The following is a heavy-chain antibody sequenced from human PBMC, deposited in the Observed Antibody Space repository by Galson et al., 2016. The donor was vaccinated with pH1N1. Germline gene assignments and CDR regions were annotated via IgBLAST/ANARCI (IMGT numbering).Heavy chain of an antibody. Sequence: SLRLSCAASGFAFNDYAVHWVRQAPGKGLEWVAIISYEGSDKYYADSVKGRFTISRDNSKKILYLQMNRLRAGDTALYYCAREGKRWLQFEAFDMWGQGTMVTVSS. V-gene: IGHV3-30*04. J-gene: IGHJ3*02. CDR1: GFAFNDYA. D-gene: IGHD5-24*01. CDR3: AREGKRWLQFEAFDM. CDR2: ISYEGSDK.